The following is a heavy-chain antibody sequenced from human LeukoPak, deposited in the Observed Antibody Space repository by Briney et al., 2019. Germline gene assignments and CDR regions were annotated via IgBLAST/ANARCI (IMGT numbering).Heavy chain of an antibody. CDR2: TYYRSKWYN. V-gene: IGHV6-1*01. J-gene: IGHJ5*02. Sequence: SQTLSLTCAISGDSVSSNSAAWNWIRQSPSRGLEWLGRTYYRSKWYNDYAVSVKSRITINPDTSKNQFSLQLNSVTPEDTAVYYCAAIWFGEFPTGNWFDPWGQGTLVTVSS. CDR3: AAIWFGEFPTGNWFDP. D-gene: IGHD3-10*01. CDR1: GDSVSSNSAA.